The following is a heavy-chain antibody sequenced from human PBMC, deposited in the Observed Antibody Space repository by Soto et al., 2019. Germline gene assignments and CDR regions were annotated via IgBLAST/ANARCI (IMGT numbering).Heavy chain of an antibody. D-gene: IGHD2-21*01. Sequence: QVQLVQSGAEVKGLGSSVKVSCKTSGGPFTTSSFVWIRQGPGQGLEWMGGIMPISSKTNLAPKSQGRVTFTADESTRTVCMELSGLRSEDTAIYYLATDVVGSIGGGNSWGQGTLVTVSS. CDR3: ATDVVGSIGGGNS. J-gene: IGHJ4*02. V-gene: IGHV1-69*01. CDR1: GGPFTTSS. CDR2: IMPISSKT.